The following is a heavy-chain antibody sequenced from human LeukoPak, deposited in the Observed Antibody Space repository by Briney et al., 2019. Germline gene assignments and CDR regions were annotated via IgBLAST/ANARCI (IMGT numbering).Heavy chain of an antibody. Sequence: SETLTLPCAVSGCSISSSNWWSWVRPPPGKGLEWIEEMHDSGSTNYDPSLKSRVTISGDKSKNPFSLKLSSLTAEDTAVYYCANQRQAGTVYCFEDWGQGTLVTV. CDR2: MHDSGST. CDR3: ANQRQAGTVYCFED. CDR1: GCSISSSNW. J-gene: IGHJ4*02. D-gene: IGHD6-19*01. V-gene: IGHV4-4*02.